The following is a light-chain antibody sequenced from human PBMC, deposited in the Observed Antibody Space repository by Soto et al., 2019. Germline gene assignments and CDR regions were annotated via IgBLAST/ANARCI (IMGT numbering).Light chain of an antibody. CDR2: SAS. V-gene: IGKV3-20*01. CDR1: ETVDTSS. Sequence: EIVLTQSPGTLSLSPGETGTLSCRASETVDTSSLGWYQQKPGRAPSLLIYSASRRATGIPDRFDASGSATDFTLTISRLEPEDFAVYYCHQYGSSPLTFGGGTKVDIK. J-gene: IGKJ4*01. CDR3: HQYGSSPLT.